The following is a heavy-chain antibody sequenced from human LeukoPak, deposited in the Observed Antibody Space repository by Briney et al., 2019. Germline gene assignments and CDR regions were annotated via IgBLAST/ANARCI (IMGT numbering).Heavy chain of an antibody. V-gene: IGHV3-66*01. CDR2: IYSGGST. Sequence: PGGSLRLSCAASGFTFSIYAMSWVRQAPGKGLEWVSVIYSGGSTYYADSVKGRFTISRDNSKNTLYLQMNSLRAEDTAVYYCARDRRRTMVRVTTDYFDYWGQGTLVTVSS. D-gene: IGHD3-10*01. CDR1: GFTFSIYA. J-gene: IGHJ4*02. CDR3: ARDRRRTMVRVTTDYFDY.